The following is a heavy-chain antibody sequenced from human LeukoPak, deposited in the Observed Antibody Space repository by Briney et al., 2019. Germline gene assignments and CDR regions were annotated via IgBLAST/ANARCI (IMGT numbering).Heavy chain of an antibody. CDR3: ARERSMAAAGKYFFDY. J-gene: IGHJ4*02. CDR2: TYSRSQWFY. V-gene: IGHV6-1*01. CDR1: GDSVSSNNAS. D-gene: IGHD6-13*01. Sequence: SQTLSLTCAISGDSVSSNNASWNCIRQSPSRGLEWLGRTYSRSQWFYDYAVSVKSRINIKPDTSKNQFSLQLNSVTPEDSAVYYCARERSMAAAGKYFFDYWGLGTLVTVSS.